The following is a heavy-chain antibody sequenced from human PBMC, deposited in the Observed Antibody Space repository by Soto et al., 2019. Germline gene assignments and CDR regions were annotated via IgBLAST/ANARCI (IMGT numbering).Heavy chain of an antibody. V-gene: IGHV3-23*01. CDR3: AKAQGNGDYIDYYYYMDV. D-gene: IGHD4-17*01. J-gene: IGHJ6*03. Sequence: GGSLRLSCAASGFTFSSYAMSWVRQAPGKGLEWVSAISGSGGSTYYADSVKGRFTISRDNSKNTLYLQMNSLRAEDTAVYYCAKAQGNGDYIDYYYYMDVWGKGTTVTVSS. CDR1: GFTFSSYA. CDR2: ISGSGGST.